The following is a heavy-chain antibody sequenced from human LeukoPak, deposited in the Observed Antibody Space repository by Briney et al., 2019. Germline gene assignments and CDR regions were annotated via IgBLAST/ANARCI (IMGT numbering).Heavy chain of an antibody. CDR3: AKGFRLYGDYYFDY. V-gene: IGHV3-23*01. CDR2: IRGSGSST. D-gene: IGHD4-17*01. CDR1: GFTFSSYA. Sequence: GGPLRLSCAASGFTFSSYAMSWVRQAPGEGLEWVSAIRGSGSSTYYADSVKGRFTISRDNSKNTLYLQTNSLRAEDTAIYYCAKGFRLYGDYYFDYWGQGTLVTVSS. J-gene: IGHJ4*02.